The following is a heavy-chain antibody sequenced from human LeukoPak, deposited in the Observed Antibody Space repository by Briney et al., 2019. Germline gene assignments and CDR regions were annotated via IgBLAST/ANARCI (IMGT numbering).Heavy chain of an antibody. V-gene: IGHV3-48*01. CDR2: ISSSSTI. J-gene: IGHJ4*02. CDR3: AKEGFDS. CDR1: GFTFSSYS. Sequence: GGSLRLSCAASGFTFSSYSMNWVRQAPGKGLEWVSYISSSSTIYYADSVKGRFTISRDNSKNTLYLQVNSLRAEDTAVYYCAKEGFDSWGQGTLVTVSS.